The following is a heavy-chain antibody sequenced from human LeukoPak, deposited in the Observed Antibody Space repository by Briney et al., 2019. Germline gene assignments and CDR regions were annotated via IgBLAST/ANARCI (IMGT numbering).Heavy chain of an antibody. CDR1: RFTFSTYW. Sequence: PGGSLRLSCAASRFTFSTYWMHWVRQAPGKGLVWVSRINSDGSSTGYADSVKGRFTISRDNAKNTLYLQMNSLRAEDTAVYYCAKDRVTMVRGVSHYYYYYYVDVWGKGTTVTISS. D-gene: IGHD3-10*01. CDR2: INSDGSST. V-gene: IGHV3-74*01. J-gene: IGHJ6*03. CDR3: AKDRVTMVRGVSHYYYYYYVDV.